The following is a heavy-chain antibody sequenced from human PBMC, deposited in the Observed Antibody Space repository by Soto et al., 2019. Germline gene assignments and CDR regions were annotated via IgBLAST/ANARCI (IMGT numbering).Heavy chain of an antibody. CDR3: ARTGFRYYMDV. CDR1: GGSFSGYY. Sequence: PSETLSLTCAVYGGSFSGYYWSWIRQPPGKGLEWIGEINHSGSTNYNPSLKSRVTISVDTSKNQFSLKLSSVTAADTAVYYCARTGFRYYMDVWGKGTTVTVSS. V-gene: IGHV4-34*01. J-gene: IGHJ6*03. CDR2: INHSGST.